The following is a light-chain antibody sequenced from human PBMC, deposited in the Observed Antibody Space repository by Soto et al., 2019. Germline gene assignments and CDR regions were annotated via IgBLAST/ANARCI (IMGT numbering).Light chain of an antibody. Sequence: QSVLIQPPSASATPGQRVTVSCSGSSSNIGNNYVYWFQQLPGAAPKLLIYRDSQRPSGVPDRFSGSKSGTSASLAISGLQSEDEAVYYCCSYAGSSTAIFGGGTKLTVL. J-gene: IGLJ2*01. CDR3: CSYAGSSTAI. V-gene: IGLV1-47*01. CDR2: RDS. CDR1: SSNIGNNY.